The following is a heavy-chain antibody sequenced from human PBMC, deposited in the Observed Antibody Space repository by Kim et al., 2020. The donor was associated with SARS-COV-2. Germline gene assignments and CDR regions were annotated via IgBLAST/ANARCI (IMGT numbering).Heavy chain of an antibody. Sequence: SETLSLTCTVSGGSVSSGSYYWSWIRQPPGKGLEWIGYIYYSGSTNYNPSLKSRVTISVDTSKNQFSLKLSSVTAADTAVYYCARNGRSSSWDNWFDPWGQGTLVTVSS. J-gene: IGHJ5*02. CDR3: ARNGRSSSWDNWFDP. D-gene: IGHD6-13*01. V-gene: IGHV4-61*01. CDR2: IYYSGST. CDR1: GGSVSSGSYY.